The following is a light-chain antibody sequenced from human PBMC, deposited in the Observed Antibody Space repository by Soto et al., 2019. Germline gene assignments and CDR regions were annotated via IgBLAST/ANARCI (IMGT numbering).Light chain of an antibody. CDR3: QVWDSSSDHRVV. CDR2: DDG. CDR1: NIAIKS. J-gene: IGLJ2*01. Sequence: SYELTQAPSVSVAPGQTARINCGGNNIAIKSVHWYQQKPGQAPVLVVYDDGDRPSGIPERFSGSNSGNTATLTITRVEAGDEADYFCQVWDSSSDHRVVFGGGTKLTVL. V-gene: IGLV3-21*02.